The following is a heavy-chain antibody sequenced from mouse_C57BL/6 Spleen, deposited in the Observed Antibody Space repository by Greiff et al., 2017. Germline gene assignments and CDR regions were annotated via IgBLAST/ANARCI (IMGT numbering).Heavy chain of an antibody. CDR2: ISSGGSYT. CDR1: GFTFSSYG. CDR3: ARPGGSLYYYAMDY. Sequence: EVKLVESGGDLVKPGGSLKLSCAASGFTFSSYGMSWVRQTPDKRLEWVATISSGGSYTYYPDSVKGRFTISRDNAKNTLYLQMSSLKSEDTAMYYCARPGGSLYYYAMDYWGQGTSVTVAS. D-gene: IGHD6-5*01. J-gene: IGHJ4*01. V-gene: IGHV5-6*01.